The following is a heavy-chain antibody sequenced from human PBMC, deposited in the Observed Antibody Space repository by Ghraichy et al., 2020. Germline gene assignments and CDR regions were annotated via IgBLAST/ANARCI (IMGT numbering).Heavy chain of an antibody. V-gene: IGHV4-34*01. CDR2: INHSGST. J-gene: IGHJ4*02. D-gene: IGHD3-22*01. CDR1: GGSFSGYY. CDR3: ARGRFEITMIEGGYFDY. Sequence: SQTLSLTCAVYGGSFSGYYWSWIRQPPGKGLEWIGEINHSGSTNYNPSLKSRVTISVDTSKNQFSLKLSSVTAADTAVYYCARGRFEITMIEGGYFDYWGQGTLVTVSS.